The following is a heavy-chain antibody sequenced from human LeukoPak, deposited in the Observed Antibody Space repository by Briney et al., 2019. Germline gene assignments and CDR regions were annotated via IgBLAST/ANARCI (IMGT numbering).Heavy chain of an antibody. J-gene: IGHJ3*02. V-gene: IGHV4-59*11. Sequence: SETLSLTCTVSGGSISSHYWSWIRQPPGKGLEWIGYIYYSGSINYNPSLKSRVTISVDTSKNQFSLKLSSVTAADTAVYYCARDFGSVAFDIWGQGTMVTVSS. CDR3: ARDFGSVAFDI. CDR2: IYYSGSI. CDR1: GGSISSHY. D-gene: IGHD3-10*01.